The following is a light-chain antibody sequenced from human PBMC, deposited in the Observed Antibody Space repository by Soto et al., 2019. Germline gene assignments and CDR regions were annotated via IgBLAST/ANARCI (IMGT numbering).Light chain of an antibody. J-gene: IGKJ1*01. CDR2: AAS. V-gene: IGKV3D-15*01. CDR3: QQFYHWPGT. Sequence: EIVMTQSPATLSVSLGERATLSCRASQNVGSNLAWYQQKPGQAPRLLIYAASNRATGIPTRFSGSGSGTEFTLSISGLQSEDFALYYCQQFYHWPGTFGHGTKVEIK. CDR1: QNVGSN.